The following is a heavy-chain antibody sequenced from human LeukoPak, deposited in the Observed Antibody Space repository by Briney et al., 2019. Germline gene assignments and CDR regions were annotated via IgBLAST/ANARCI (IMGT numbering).Heavy chain of an antibody. CDR2: IYYSGST. D-gene: IGHD2-2*01. CDR3: ARICPFVVVPAAIAGGFDP. Sequence: SETLSLTCTVSGGSVSSGSYYWSWIRQPPGKGLEWIRYIYYSGSTNYNPSLKSRVTLSVDTSKNQFSLKLSSVTAADTAVYYCARICPFVVVPAAIAGGFDPWGQGTLVTVSS. CDR1: GGSVSSGSYY. V-gene: IGHV4-61*01. J-gene: IGHJ5*02.